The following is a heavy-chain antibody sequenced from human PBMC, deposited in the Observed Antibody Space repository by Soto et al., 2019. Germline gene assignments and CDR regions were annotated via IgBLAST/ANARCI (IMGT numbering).Heavy chain of an antibody. V-gene: IGHV1-18*01. Sequence: ASVKVSCKASGYTFTSYGISWVRQAPGQGLEWMGWISPHTSNTHYAQSLLGRVTVTRDTSTSTAYMELRGLRSDDTAVYYCARTGGDCTQGVCYDYWGQGTPVTVSS. J-gene: IGHJ4*02. CDR2: ISPHTSNT. CDR1: GYTFTSYG. CDR3: ARTGGDCTQGVCYDY. D-gene: IGHD2-8*01.